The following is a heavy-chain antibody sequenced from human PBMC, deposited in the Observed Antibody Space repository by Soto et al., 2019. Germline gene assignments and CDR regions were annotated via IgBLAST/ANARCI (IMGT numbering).Heavy chain of an antibody. Sequence: ASVKVSCKASGYTFTSYYMHWVRQAPGQGLEWMGIIKPSGGSTSYAQKFQGRVTMTRDTSTSTVYMELSSLRSEDTAVYYCVRALEMATITGGYWGQGTLVTVSS. J-gene: IGHJ4*02. CDR2: IKPSGGST. V-gene: IGHV1-46*03. CDR3: VRALEMATITGGY. CDR1: GYTFTSYY. D-gene: IGHD5-12*01.